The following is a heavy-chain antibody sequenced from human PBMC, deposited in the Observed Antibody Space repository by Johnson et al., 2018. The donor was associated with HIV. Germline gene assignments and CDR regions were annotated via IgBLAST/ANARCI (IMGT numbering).Heavy chain of an antibody. CDR3: ARSVHDYGDYLWGRDAFDI. V-gene: IGHV3-66*02. Sequence: EVQLVESGGGVVRPGGSLRLSCEGSGFSIDDYAMSWVRQAPGKGLEWVSVIYSGGSTYYTDSLKGRFTMSRDNSKNTLYLQMNSLRAEDTAVYYCARSVHDYGDYLWGRDAFDIWGQGTMVTVSS. D-gene: IGHD4-17*01. CDR1: GFSIDDYA. J-gene: IGHJ3*02. CDR2: IYSGGST.